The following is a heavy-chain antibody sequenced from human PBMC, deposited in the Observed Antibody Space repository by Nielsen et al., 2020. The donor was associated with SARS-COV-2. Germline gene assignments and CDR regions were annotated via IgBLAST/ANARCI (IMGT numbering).Heavy chain of an antibody. J-gene: IGHJ4*02. D-gene: IGHD3-22*01. Sequence: GESLKISCAASGFTFSSYGMHWVRQAPGKGLEWVAVILYDGSNKYYADSVKGRFTISRDNSKNTLYLQMNSLRAEDTAVYYCATDYYDSSGYLYFDYWGQGTLVTVSS. CDR1: GFTFSSYG. CDR3: ATDYYDSSGYLYFDY. V-gene: IGHV3-30*03. CDR2: ILYDGSNK.